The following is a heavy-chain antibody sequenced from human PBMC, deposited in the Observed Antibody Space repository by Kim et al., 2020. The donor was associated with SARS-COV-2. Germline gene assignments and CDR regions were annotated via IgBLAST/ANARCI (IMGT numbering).Heavy chain of an antibody. Sequence: GSTYYADSVKGRFTISRHNSKNTLYLQMNSLRAAEKAVYHCAKGGWLHYWSQGTLVTVSS. D-gene: IGHD6-19*01. CDR3: AKGGWLHY. CDR2: GST. J-gene: IGHJ4*02. V-gene: IGHV3-23*01.